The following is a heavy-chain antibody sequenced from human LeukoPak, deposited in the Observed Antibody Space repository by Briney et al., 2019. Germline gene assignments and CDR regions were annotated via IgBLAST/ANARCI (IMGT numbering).Heavy chain of an antibody. J-gene: IGHJ6*02. CDR1: GFTFSSYA. Sequence: GGSLRLSCAASGFTFSSYAMHWVRQAPGKGLEWVAVISYDGSNKYYADSVKGRFTISRDNSKNTLYLQMNSLRAEDTAVYYCARDPGYGTYYYGMDVWGQGTTVTVSS. D-gene: IGHD5-18*01. V-gene: IGHV3-30*04. CDR3: ARDPGYGTYYYGMDV. CDR2: ISYDGSNK.